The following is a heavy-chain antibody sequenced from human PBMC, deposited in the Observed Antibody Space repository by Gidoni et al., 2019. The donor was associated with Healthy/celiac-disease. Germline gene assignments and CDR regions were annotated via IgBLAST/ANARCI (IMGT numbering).Heavy chain of an antibody. Sequence: EVQLLESGGGLVQPGGSLRLSCAASGFTFSSYAMSWVRQAPGKGLGWVSAMSGSGGSTYYADAVKGRFTISRDNSKNTLYLQMNSLRAEDTAVYYCAKDTDAVVGPFDPWGQGTLVTVSS. CDR1: GFTFSSYA. D-gene: IGHD2-2*01. V-gene: IGHV3-23*01. CDR2: MSGSGGST. CDR3: AKDTDAVVGPFDP. J-gene: IGHJ5*02.